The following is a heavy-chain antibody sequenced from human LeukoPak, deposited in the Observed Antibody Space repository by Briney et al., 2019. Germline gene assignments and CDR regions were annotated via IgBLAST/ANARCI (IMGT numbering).Heavy chain of an antibody. D-gene: IGHD1-26*01. CDR3: ARVLVGANYYYYYMDV. V-gene: IGHV4-4*07. J-gene: IGHJ6*03. CDR2: IYSSGNT. CDR1: GGSISSYY. Sequence: SETLSLTCTVSGGSISSYYWSWIWQPAEKGLEWIGRIYSSGNTNYNPSLRSRTTISLDKSKNQFSLKLSSVTAADTAVYYCARVLVGANYYYYYMDVWGKGTTVTVSS.